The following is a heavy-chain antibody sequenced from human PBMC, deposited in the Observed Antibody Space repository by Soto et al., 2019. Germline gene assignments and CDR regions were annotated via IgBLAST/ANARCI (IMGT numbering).Heavy chain of an antibody. D-gene: IGHD5-12*01. CDR2: VSHSGST. V-gene: IGHV4-59*01. Sequence: QVQLQESGPGLVKPSETLSLTCTVSGGSISSYFWSWIRQPPGEGLEWIGSVSHSGSTNYNPSLKSRLTMSIDTSKNQFSLTLNSVTAADTAVYYCARGTWLPLPGSWGQGTLVTVSP. J-gene: IGHJ5*02. CDR3: ARGTWLPLPGS. CDR1: GGSISSYF.